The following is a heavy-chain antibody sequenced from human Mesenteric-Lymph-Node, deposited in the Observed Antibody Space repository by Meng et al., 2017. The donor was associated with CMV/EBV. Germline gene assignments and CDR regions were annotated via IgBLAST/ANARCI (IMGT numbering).Heavy chain of an antibody. CDR2: IYYSGST. V-gene: IGHV4-39*01. Sequence: SETLSLTCTVSGGSISSSSYYWGWIRQPPGKGLEWIGSIYYSGSTYYNPSLKSRVTISVDTSKNQFSLKLSSVTAADTAVYYCVLGGGSWPRGTNWGQGTLVTVSS. CDR3: VLGGGSWPRGTN. CDR1: GGSISSSSYY. D-gene: IGHD6-13*01. J-gene: IGHJ4*02.